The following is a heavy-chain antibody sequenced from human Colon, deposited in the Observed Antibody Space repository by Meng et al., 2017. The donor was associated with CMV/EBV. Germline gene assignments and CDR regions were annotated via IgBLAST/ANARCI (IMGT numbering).Heavy chain of an antibody. CDR2: ISGSGETT. CDR1: GFTFSSSA. Sequence: QLVESGGGVVQPGGSLRLSCAASGFTFSSSAMNWVRQAPGKGPEWVSVISGSGETTHYADSVKGRFTISRDNSKNILYLQINSLRGEDTAVYFCAKLYSSGWYYFDSWGQGTLVTVSS. V-gene: IGHV3-23*04. CDR3: AKLYSSGWYYFDS. D-gene: IGHD6-19*01. J-gene: IGHJ4*02.